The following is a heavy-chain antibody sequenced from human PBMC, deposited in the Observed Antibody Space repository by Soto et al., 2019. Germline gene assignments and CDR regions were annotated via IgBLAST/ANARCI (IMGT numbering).Heavy chain of an antibody. J-gene: IGHJ6*02. CDR2: IYYSGST. Sequence: QVQLQESGPGLVKPSQTLSLTCTVSGGSISSGDYYWSWIRQPPGKGLEWIGYIYYSGSTYYNPSLKSRVTIPVDTSKNQFSLKLSSVTAADTAVYYCAGYRFMNYYYYDGMDVWGQGTTVTVSS. CDR1: GGSISSGDYY. CDR3: AGYRFMNYYYYDGMDV. V-gene: IGHV4-30-4*01. D-gene: IGHD5-18*01.